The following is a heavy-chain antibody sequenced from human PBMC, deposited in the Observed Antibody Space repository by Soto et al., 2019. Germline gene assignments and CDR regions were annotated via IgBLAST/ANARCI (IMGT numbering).Heavy chain of an antibody. V-gene: IGHV4-31*03. D-gene: IGHD3-22*01. Sequence: TLSLTCTVSGGSISSGGYYWRWIRQHPGKGLEWIGYIYYSGSTYYNPSLKSRVTISVDTSKNQFSLKLSSVTAADTAVYYCARDMAYDSSGYSIDYWGQGTLVTVS. CDR3: ARDMAYDSSGYSIDY. CDR2: IYYSGST. CDR1: GGSISSGGYY. J-gene: IGHJ4*02.